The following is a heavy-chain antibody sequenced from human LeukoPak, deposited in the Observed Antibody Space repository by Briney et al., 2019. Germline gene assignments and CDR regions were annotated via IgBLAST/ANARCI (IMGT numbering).Heavy chain of an antibody. CDR2: IWYDGSNK. D-gene: IGHD2-21*02. CDR3: ARDPTYCGGDCYSGYYYYGMDV. J-gene: IGHJ6*02. Sequence: GGSLRLSCAASGFTFSSYGMHWVRQAPGKGLEWVAVIWYDGSNKYCADSVKGRFTISRDNSKNTLYLQMNSLRAEDTAVYYCARDPTYCGGDCYSGYYYYGMDVWGQGTTVTVSS. V-gene: IGHV3-33*01. CDR1: GFTFSSYG.